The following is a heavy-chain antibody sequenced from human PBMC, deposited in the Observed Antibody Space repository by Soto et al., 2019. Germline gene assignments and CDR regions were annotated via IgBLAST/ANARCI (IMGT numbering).Heavy chain of an antibody. CDR1: GGSITSTIHY. V-gene: IGHV4-39*01. CDR3: ARQNYGDYVDY. J-gene: IGHJ4*02. CDR2: FYASGST. D-gene: IGHD4-17*01. Sequence: QLQLQESGPGVVKPSETLSLTCTVSGGSITSTIHYWGWIRQPPGEGLEWIARFYASGSTYYSPSLKSRVTTSVDTSKNQFSLKLTSVTAADTAVYYCARQNYGDYVDYWGQGTLVTVSS.